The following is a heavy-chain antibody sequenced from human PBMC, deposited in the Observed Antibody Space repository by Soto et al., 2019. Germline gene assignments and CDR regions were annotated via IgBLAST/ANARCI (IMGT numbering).Heavy chain of an antibody. J-gene: IGHJ3*02. D-gene: IGHD2-15*01. V-gene: IGHV3-23*01. Sequence: GGSLRLSCAASGFTFSSYAMSWVRQAPGKGLEWVSTLSGNGYSTYYADSVKGRFTISRDNSKNTLHVRMNSLRVEDTAVYYCAKDHGHAGYRSGGSCSLAFDIWGQGTMVTVSS. CDR1: GFTFSSYA. CDR2: LSGNGYST. CDR3: AKDHGHAGYRSGGSCSLAFDI.